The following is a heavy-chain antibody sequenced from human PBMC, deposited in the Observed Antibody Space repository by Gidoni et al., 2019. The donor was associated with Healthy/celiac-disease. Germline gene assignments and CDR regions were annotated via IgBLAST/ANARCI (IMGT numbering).Heavy chain of an antibody. CDR1: GFTFSSYW. CDR2: INSDGSST. D-gene: IGHD4-17*01. V-gene: IGHV3-74*01. Sequence: EVQLMESGGGLVQPGRSLRLSCAASGFTFSSYWMHWVRQAPGKGLVWVSRINSDGSSTTYADSVKGRFTISRDNAKNTLYLQMSSLRAEDTAVYYCARHRADYDDYAWFDPWGQGTLVTVSS. CDR3: ARHRADYDDYAWFDP. J-gene: IGHJ5*02.